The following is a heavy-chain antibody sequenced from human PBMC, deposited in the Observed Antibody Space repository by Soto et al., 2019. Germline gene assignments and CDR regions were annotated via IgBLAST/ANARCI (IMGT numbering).Heavy chain of an antibody. CDR1: GGTFSSYA. CDR3: ARAGVVVPAAMSGYYYYGMDV. J-gene: IGHJ6*02. D-gene: IGHD2-2*01. Sequence: GASVKVSCKASGGTFSSYAISWVRQAPGQGLEWMGGIIPIFGTANYAQKFQGRVTITADESTSTAYMELSSLRSEDTAVYYCARAGVVVPAAMSGYYYYGMDVWGQGTTVTVSS. CDR2: IIPIFGTA. V-gene: IGHV1-69*13.